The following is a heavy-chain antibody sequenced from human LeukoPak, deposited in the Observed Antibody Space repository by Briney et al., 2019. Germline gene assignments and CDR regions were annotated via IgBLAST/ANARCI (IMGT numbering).Heavy chain of an antibody. CDR2: INHSGST. J-gene: IGHJ6*02. D-gene: IGHD3-10*01. V-gene: IGHV4-34*01. CDR3: ARVGLLWFGELSRGYYYYGMDV. Sequence: PSETLSLTCTVSGGSISSYYWSWIRQPPGKGLEWIGEINHSGSTNYNPSLKSRVTISVDTSKNQFSLKLSSVTAADTAVYYCARVGLLWFGELSRGYYYYGMDVWGQGTTVTVSS. CDR1: GGSISSYY.